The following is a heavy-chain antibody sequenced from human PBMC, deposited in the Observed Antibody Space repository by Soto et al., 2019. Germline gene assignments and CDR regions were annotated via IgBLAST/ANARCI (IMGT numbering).Heavy chain of an antibody. CDR2: ISYDGSNK. D-gene: IGHD5-18*01. Sequence: QVQLVESGGGVVQPGMSLRLSCAASGFTFSSYGMHWVRQAPGKGLEWVAVISYDGSNKYYADSVKGRFTISRDNSKNTLYLQMNSLRAEDTAVYYCAKVRGGYSYGNPNWYFDLWGRGTLVTVSS. CDR3: AKVRGGYSYGNPNWYFDL. J-gene: IGHJ2*01. V-gene: IGHV3-30*18. CDR1: GFTFSSYG.